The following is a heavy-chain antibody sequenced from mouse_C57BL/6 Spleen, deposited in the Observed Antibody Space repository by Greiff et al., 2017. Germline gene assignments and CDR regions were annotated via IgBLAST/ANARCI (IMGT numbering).Heavy chain of an antibody. CDR3: ARQVYYYGSSYDGYFDY. D-gene: IGHD1-1*01. J-gene: IGHJ2*01. Sequence: QVQLQQPGAELVKPGASVKISCKASGYSFTSYYIHWVKQRPGQGLEWIGWIYPGSGNTKYNEKFKGKATLTADTSSSTAYMQLSSLTSEDSAVYYCARQVYYYGSSYDGYFDYWGQGTTLTVSS. CDR2: IYPGSGNT. CDR1: GYSFTSYY. V-gene: IGHV1-66*01.